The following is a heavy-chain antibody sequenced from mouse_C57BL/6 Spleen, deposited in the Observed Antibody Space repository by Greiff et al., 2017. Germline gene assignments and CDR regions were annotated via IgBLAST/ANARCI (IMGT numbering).Heavy chain of an antibody. CDR1: GYTFTSYG. CDR3: ARYYSNYFDY. D-gene: IGHD2-5*01. V-gene: IGHV1-81*01. Sequence: VMLVESGAELARPGASVKLSCKASGYTFTSYGISWVKQRTGQGLEWIGEIYPRSGNTYYNEKFKGKATLTADKSSSTAYMELRSLTSEDSAVYFCARYYSNYFDYWGQGTTLTVSS. J-gene: IGHJ2*01. CDR2: IYPRSGNT.